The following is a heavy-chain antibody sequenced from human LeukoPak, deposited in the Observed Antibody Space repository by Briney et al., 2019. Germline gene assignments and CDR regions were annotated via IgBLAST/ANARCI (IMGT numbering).Heavy chain of an antibody. Sequence: PSETLSLTCAVYGGSFSGYYWSWIRQPPGKGLEWIGEINHSGSTNYNPSLKSRVTISVDTSKNQFSLKLSSVTAADTAVYYCARGMYYDSSGPYYFDYWGQGTLVTVSS. CDR2: INHSGST. CDR1: GGSFSGYY. V-gene: IGHV4-34*01. D-gene: IGHD3-22*01. CDR3: ARGMYYDSSGPYYFDY. J-gene: IGHJ4*02.